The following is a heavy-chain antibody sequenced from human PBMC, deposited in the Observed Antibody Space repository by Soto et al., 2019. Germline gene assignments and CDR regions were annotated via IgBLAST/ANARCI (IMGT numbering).Heavy chain of an antibody. J-gene: IGHJ4*02. CDR1: GFTFDDYA. CDR2: ISWNSGSI. Sequence: EVQLVESGGGLVQPGRSLRLSCAASGFTFDDYAMHWVRQAPGKGLEWVSGISWNSGSIGYADSVKGRFTISRDNAKNSLYLQMNSLRAEDTALYYCAKDPYDILTGPDYWGQGTLVTVSS. D-gene: IGHD3-9*01. CDR3: AKDPYDILTGPDY. V-gene: IGHV3-9*01.